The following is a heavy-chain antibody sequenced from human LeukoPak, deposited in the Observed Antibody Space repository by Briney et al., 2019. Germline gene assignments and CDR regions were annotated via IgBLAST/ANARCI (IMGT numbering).Heavy chain of an antibody. CDR2: IIPIFGTA. V-gene: IGHV1-69*05. Sequence: SVKVSCKASGGTFSSYAISWVRQAPGQGLEWMGRIIPIFGTANYAQKFQGRVTITTDESTSTAYMELSSLRSEDTAVYYCARGTRSRDGYNPGPTFAFDPWGQGTLVTVSS. CDR1: GGTFSSYA. CDR3: ARGTRSRDGYNPGPTFAFDP. D-gene: IGHD5-24*01. J-gene: IGHJ5*02.